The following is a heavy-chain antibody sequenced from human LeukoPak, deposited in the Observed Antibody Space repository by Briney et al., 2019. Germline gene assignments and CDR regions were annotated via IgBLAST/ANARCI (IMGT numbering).Heavy chain of an antibody. CDR2: IKHDGSNK. V-gene: IGHV3-7*01. CDR3: ARIGKGTYNWFDP. D-gene: IGHD1-1*01. J-gene: IGHJ5*02. CDR1: GFTFSSYW. Sequence: GGSLRLSCAASGFTFSSYWMNWVRQAPGKGLEWVANIKHDGSNKYYVDSVKGRFTISRDNAKNSLYLQMNSLGAEDTAVYYCARIGKGTYNWFDPWGQGTLVTVSS.